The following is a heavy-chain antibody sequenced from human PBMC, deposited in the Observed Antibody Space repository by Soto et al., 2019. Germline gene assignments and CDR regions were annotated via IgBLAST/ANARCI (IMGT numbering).Heavy chain of an antibody. D-gene: IGHD3-9*01. CDR1: GGSISSCY. CDR2: IYTSGST. Sequence: QVQLQESGPGLVKPSETLSLTCTVSGGSISSCYWSWIRQPAGKGLEWIGRIYTSGSTNYNPSLKSRVTMSVDTSKNQFSLKLSSVTAADTAVYYCAREFLDWLLPFYGMDVWGQGTTVTVSS. J-gene: IGHJ6*02. CDR3: AREFLDWLLPFYGMDV. V-gene: IGHV4-4*07.